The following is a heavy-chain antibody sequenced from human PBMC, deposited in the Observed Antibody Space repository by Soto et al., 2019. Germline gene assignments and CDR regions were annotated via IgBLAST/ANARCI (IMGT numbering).Heavy chain of an antibody. D-gene: IGHD3-16*01. CDR2: IYSGGSA. V-gene: IGHV3-53*01. CDR1: GFTVNNNY. Sequence: EVQLVESGGGLIQPGGSLRLSCVASGFTVNNNYMTWVRQAPGKGLEWVSVIYSGGSADYADSVKGRFTISRDNSQNTLYLQMNSLRAEDTAVYYCARPLGKATVDTYYALDVWGQGTTVTVSS. J-gene: IGHJ6*02. CDR3: ARPLGKATVDTYYALDV.